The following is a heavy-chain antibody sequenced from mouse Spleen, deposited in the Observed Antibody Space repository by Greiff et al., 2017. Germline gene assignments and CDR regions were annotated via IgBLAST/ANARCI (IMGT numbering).Heavy chain of an antibody. CDR1: GYTFTDY. J-gene: IGHJ3*01. Sequence: VKLQESGPELVKPGASVKMSCKASGYTFTDYINWVKQRTGQGLEWIGEIYPGSGNTYYNEKFKGKATLTADKSSSTAYMQLSSLTSEDSAVYFCARGRGITGTAWFAYWGQGTLVTVSA. V-gene: IGHV1-83*01. CDR2: IYPGSGNT. D-gene: IGHD4-1*01. CDR3: ARGRGITGTAWFAY.